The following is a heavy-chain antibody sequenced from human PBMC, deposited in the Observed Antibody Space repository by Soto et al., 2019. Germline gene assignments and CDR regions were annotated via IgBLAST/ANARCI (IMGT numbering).Heavy chain of an antibody. Sequence: PSETLSLTCTVSGGSISSGGYYWSWIRQHPGKGLEWIGYIYYSGSTYYNPSLKSRVTISVDTSKNQFSLKLSSVTAADTAVYYCARDRGYDYGDYVAFDIWGQGTMVTVS. CDR3: ARDRGYDYGDYVAFDI. D-gene: IGHD4-17*01. CDR2: IYYSGST. V-gene: IGHV4-31*03. CDR1: GGSISSGGYY. J-gene: IGHJ3*02.